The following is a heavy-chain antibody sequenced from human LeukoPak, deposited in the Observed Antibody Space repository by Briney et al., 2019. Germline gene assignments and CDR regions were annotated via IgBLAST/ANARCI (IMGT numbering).Heavy chain of an antibody. Sequence: GGSLRLSCAASGFTFSDYYMSWIRQAPGKGLEWVSYISSSGSTIYYADSVKGRFTISRDNAKNSLYLQMNSLRAEDTAVYYCAKDIATMVRGVMSRGYGMDVWGQGTTVTVSS. CDR2: ISSSGSTI. V-gene: IGHV3-11*04. CDR3: AKDIATMVRGVMSRGYGMDV. J-gene: IGHJ6*02. D-gene: IGHD3-10*01. CDR1: GFTFSDYY.